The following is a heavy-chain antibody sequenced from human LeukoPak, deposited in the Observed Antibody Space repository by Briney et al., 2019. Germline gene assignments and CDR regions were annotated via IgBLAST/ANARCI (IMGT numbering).Heavy chain of an antibody. CDR1: GSTFSIFA. CDR2: ISATGEKA. Sequence: PGGSLRLSCAASGSTFSIFAMNWVRQAPGKGLEWVSVISATGEKAYYAESVKDRFTISRDYSKNTVFLSMNSLRVDDTAIYYCAKDRRFSVTTDYYFDVWGPGTLVTVSS. J-gene: IGHJ4*02. V-gene: IGHV3-23*01. CDR3: AKDRRFSVTTDYYFDV. D-gene: IGHD4-17*01.